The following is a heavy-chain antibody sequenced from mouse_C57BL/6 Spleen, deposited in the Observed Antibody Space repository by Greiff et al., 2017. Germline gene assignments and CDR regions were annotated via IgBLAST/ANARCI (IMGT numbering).Heavy chain of an antibody. CDR1: GYAFPNYL. CDR3: AREEVFDY. CDR2: INPGSGGT. V-gene: IGHV1-54*01. Sequence: QVQLKESGAELVRPGTSVKVSCKASGYAFPNYLIEWVKQRPGQGLEWIGVINPGSGGTNYNEKFKGKATLTADKSSLTAYMQLSSLTSEDSAVYFCAREEVFDYWGQGTTLTVSS. J-gene: IGHJ2*01.